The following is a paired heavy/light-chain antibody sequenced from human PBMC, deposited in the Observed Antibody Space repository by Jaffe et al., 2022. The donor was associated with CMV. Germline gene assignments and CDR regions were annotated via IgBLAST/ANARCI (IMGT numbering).Light chain of an antibody. CDR1: QSITNGY. CDR3: QQYGSSPFT. Sequence: EIVLTQSPGTLSLSPGERATLSCRASQSITNGYLAWYQHKPGQAPRLLIYGTSYRANGMPDRFSGSGSGTDFTLTISRLEPEDFAVYYCQQYGSSPFTFGPGTTVDNK. J-gene: IGKJ3*01. CDR2: GTS. V-gene: IGKV3-20*01.
Heavy chain of an antibody. Sequence: QLQLQESGPGLVKPSETLSLTCSVSGGSIRSNSFYWGWIRQPPGKGLKWIGSIFNSGSTDYNPSLKSRVTISVDTSKNQFLLKLRSVTAADTGVYFCTRQVAGIGLYYFDYWGQGALVSVSS. J-gene: IGHJ4*02. CDR3: TRQVAGIGLYYFDY. D-gene: IGHD2-15*01. CDR2: IFNSGST. CDR1: GGSIRSNSFY. V-gene: IGHV4-39*01.